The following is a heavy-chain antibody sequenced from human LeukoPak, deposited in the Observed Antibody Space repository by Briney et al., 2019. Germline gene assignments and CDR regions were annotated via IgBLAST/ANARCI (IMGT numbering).Heavy chain of an antibody. V-gene: IGHV3-23*01. D-gene: IGHD6-19*01. J-gene: IGHJ4*02. Sequence: GETLRLSCAASGFTFSTYGMNWVRQAPRKGLEWVSAISGSGDTTYYADSVKGRFTISRDNAKNSLYLQMNSLRAEDTAVYYCARGPIIAIAVADYWGQGTLVTVSS. CDR1: GFTFSTYG. CDR3: ARGPIIAIAVADY. CDR2: ISGSGDTT.